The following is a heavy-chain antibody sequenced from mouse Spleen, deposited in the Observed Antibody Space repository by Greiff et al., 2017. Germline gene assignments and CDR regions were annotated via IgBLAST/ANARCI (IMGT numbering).Heavy chain of an antibody. V-gene: IGHV2-9-1*01. D-gene: IGHD2-14*01. J-gene: IGHJ4*01. CDR2: IWTGGGT. CDR3: ARTGYDSNYYALDY. Sequence: QVHVKQSGPGLVAPSQSLSITCTVSGFSLTSYAISWVRQSPGKGLEWLGVIWTGGGTNYNSALKSRLSISKDNSKSQVFLKMNSLQIDDTARYYCARTGYDSNYYALDYWGQGTSVTVSS. CDR1: GFSLTSYA.